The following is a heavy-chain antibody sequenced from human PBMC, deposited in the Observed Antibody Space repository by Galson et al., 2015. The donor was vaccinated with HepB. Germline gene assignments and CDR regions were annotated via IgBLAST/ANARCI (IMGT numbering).Heavy chain of an antibody. J-gene: IGHJ4*02. Sequence: SLRLSCAASRFTFSSYWMSWVRQAPGKGLEWVANINQDGSEKYYVDSVKGRFTISRDNAKNSLYLQTNSLRAEDTAVYYCARAMTTENDFWGQGTLVTVSS. D-gene: IGHD4-17*01. V-gene: IGHV3-7*01. CDR2: INQDGSEK. CDR3: ARAMTTENDF. CDR1: RFTFSSYW.